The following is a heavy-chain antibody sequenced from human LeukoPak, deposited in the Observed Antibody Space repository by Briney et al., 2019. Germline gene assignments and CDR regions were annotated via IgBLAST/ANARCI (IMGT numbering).Heavy chain of an antibody. Sequence: VQPGRSLRLSCAASGFTFSNYAMSWVRQAPGKGLEWVSGITNSGGGTFYADSVKGRFTISRDNSKNTLYLQMNNLRAEDTAIYYCAKKGAVTATGYFDYWGQGTLVTVSS. CDR2: ITNSGGGT. CDR1: GFTFSNYA. CDR3: AKKGAVTATGYFDY. D-gene: IGHD2-21*02. V-gene: IGHV3-23*01. J-gene: IGHJ4*02.